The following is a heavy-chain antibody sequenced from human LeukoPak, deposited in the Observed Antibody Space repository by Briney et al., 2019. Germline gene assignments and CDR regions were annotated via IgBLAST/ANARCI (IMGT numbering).Heavy chain of an antibody. CDR2: IFYIGTT. D-gene: IGHD2-21*02. J-gene: IGHJ6*02. CDR3: AKDRIGDDTYIGYGMDV. CDR1: GASMSGYY. V-gene: IGHV4-59*12. Sequence: SETLSLTCSVSGASMSGYYWSWIRQPPGKGLEYIGNIFYIGTTNYNPSLKSRVTISLDMSKNEFSLTLSSVTAADTAVYYCAKDRIGDDTYIGYGMDVWGQGTTVTVSS.